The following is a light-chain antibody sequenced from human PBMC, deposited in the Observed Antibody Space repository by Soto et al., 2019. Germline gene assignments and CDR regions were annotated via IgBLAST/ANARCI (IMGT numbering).Light chain of an antibody. Sequence: QSVLTQPPSLSGTPGQRVTISCSGSNFNVKNNYVYWYQQFAGTAPKLLIYSNNRRPSGVPDRFSGSKSGSSASLAISWLRPEDEDDYYCASWDDSLSETVFGGGTHLTVL. CDR2: SNN. V-gene: IGLV1-47*01. CDR1: NFNVKNNY. CDR3: ASWDDSLSETV. J-gene: IGLJ7*01.